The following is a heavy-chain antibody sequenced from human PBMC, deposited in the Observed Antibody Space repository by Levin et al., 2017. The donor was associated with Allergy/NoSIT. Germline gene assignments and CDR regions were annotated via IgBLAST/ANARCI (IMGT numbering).Heavy chain of an antibody. CDR2: IYSGGST. D-gene: IGHD5-12*01. Sequence: PGGSLRLSCAASGFTVSSNYMSWVRQAPGKGLEWVSVIYSGGSTYYADSVKGRFTISRDNSKNTLYLQMNSLRAEDTAVYYCARESNSGYGDFDYWGQGTLVTVSS. CDR1: GFTVSSNY. CDR3: ARESNSGYGDFDY. J-gene: IGHJ4*02. V-gene: IGHV3-53*01.